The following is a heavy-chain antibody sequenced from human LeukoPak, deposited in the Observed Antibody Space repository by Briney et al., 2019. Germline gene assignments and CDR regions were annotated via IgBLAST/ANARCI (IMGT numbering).Heavy chain of an antibody. CDR3: ARHRGYCSSTSCYYAFDI. CDR1: GGSISSYY. J-gene: IGHJ3*02. CDR2: IYTSGST. V-gene: IGHV4-4*09. D-gene: IGHD2-2*01. Sequence: SETLSLSCTVSGGSISSYYWSCIRQPPGKGLEWIGYIYTSGSTNYNPSLKSRVTISVDTSKNQFSLKLSSVTAADTAVYYCARHRGYCSSTSCYYAFDIWGQGTMVTVSS.